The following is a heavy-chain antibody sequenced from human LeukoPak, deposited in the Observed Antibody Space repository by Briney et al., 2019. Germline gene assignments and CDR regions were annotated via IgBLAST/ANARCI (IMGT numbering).Heavy chain of an antibody. J-gene: IGHJ6*02. CDR3: ARGRTTGTLYYYGMDV. CDR1: GGTFSSYA. CDR2: IIPILGIA. V-gene: IGHV1-69*04. D-gene: IGHD1-1*01. Sequence: ASVKVSCKASGGTFSSYAISWVRQAPGRGLEWMGRIIPILGIANYAQKFQGRVTITADKSTSTAYVELSSLRSEDTAVYYCARGRTTGTLYYYGMDVWGQGTTVTVSS.